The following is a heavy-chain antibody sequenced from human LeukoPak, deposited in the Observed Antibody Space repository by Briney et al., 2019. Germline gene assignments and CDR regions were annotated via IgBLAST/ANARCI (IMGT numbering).Heavy chain of an antibody. Sequence: PSETLSLTCTVSGGSTTGYYWSWIRQPPGKGLEWIGNINYSGSTNYNPSLESRVTISQDTSTNQFSLKLSSVTAADTAVYYCARYCRTTSCYTHDFWGQGTLVTVSS. V-gene: IGHV4-59*08. J-gene: IGHJ4*02. D-gene: IGHD2-2*02. CDR1: GGSTTGYY. CDR2: INYSGST. CDR3: ARYCRTTSCYTHDF.